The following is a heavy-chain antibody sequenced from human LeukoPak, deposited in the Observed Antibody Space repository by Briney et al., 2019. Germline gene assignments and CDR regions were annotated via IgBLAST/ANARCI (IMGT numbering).Heavy chain of an antibody. CDR3: ARDNTADGSGREYYYYYYMDV. Sequence: PGGSLRLSCAASGFTFSSYSMNWVRQAPGKGLEWVSYISSSSSTIYYADSVKGRFTISRDNAKSSLYLQMNSLRAEDTAVYYCARDNTADGSGREYYYYYYMDVWGKGTTVTVSS. CDR2: ISSSSSTI. D-gene: IGHD3-10*01. CDR1: GFTFSSYS. V-gene: IGHV3-48*01. J-gene: IGHJ6*03.